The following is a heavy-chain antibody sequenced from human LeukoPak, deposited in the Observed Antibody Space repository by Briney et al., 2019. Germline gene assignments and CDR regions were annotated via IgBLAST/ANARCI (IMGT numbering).Heavy chain of an antibody. V-gene: IGHV1-8*01. J-gene: IGHJ4*02. D-gene: IGHD6-19*01. CDR3: ARGPNPFAVAGYFDY. CDR1: GYTFTSYD. Sequence: GASVNVSCKASGYTFTSYDINWVRQATGQGLEWMGWMNPNKCNTGYAQKFQGRVTMTRNTSISTAYIELSSLRSEDTAVYYCARGPNPFAVAGYFDYWGQGTLVTVSS. CDR2: MNPNKCNT.